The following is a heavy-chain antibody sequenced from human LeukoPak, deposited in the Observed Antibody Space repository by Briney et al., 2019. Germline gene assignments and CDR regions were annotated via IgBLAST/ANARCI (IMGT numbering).Heavy chain of an antibody. J-gene: IGHJ4*02. D-gene: IGHD1-26*01. CDR2: AYYSGST. CDR3: AREKYGGSNDY. V-gene: IGHV4-59*11. CDR1: GGSISYHY. Sequence: SETLSLTCAVSGGSISYHYWSWIRRPPGQGLEWIGNAYYSGSTKYNPSLKSRVTISVDTSKNELSLRLSSVTAADTAMYYCAREKYGGSNDYWGQGILVTVSS.